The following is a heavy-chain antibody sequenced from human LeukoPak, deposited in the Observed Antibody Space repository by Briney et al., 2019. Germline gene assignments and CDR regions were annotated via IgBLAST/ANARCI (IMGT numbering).Heavy chain of an antibody. V-gene: IGHV3-23*01. CDR1: GFTFSRYA. Sequence: GGSLRLSCAASGFTFSRYAMGWGRQAPGKGLEWVSAISVGGDSTYYADSVKGRFTISRDNSKNTLSLQMNSLRAEDTAVYYCADGFKANDYWGQGTLVTVSS. J-gene: IGHJ4*02. CDR3: ADGFKANDY. CDR2: ISVGGDST. D-gene: IGHD5-24*01.